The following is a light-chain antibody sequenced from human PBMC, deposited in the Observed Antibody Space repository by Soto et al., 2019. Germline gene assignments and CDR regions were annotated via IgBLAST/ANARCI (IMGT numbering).Light chain of an antibody. CDR2: KVS. CDR1: EIIVHSDGSAY. CDR3: MQGTHWPIT. Sequence: DVVITQSPLSLPVTPGQPASISCRSNEIIVHSDGSAYFSWFQQRPGRSPRRLIYKVSNRDSGVPARFSGSGSGTDFALKISRVEAEDVGVYYCMQGTHWPITFGQGTRLEI. V-gene: IGKV2-30*02. J-gene: IGKJ5*01.